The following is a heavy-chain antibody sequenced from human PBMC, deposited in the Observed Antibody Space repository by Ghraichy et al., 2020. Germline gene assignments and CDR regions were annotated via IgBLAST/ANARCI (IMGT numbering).Heavy chain of an antibody. CDR3: VRGSFYPSGLVLDAFDI. D-gene: IGHD2/OR15-2a*01. V-gene: IGHV4-30-2*01. CDR2: IYQSGGT. CDR1: GDSISSGGDS. Sequence: SQTLSLTCSVSGDSISSGGDSWSWIRRPPGKGLEWVGNIYQSGGTFYNPSLKSRVTISVDRAKYEFSLKMTSVTAADTAVYYCVRGSFYPSGLVLDAFDIWGRGTMVTVSS. J-gene: IGHJ3*02.